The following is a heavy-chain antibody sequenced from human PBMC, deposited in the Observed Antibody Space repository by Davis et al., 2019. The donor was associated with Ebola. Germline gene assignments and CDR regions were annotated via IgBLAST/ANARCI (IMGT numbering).Heavy chain of an antibody. D-gene: IGHD6-6*01. CDR2: ISSSSSYI. CDR3: ARVEYSISSGAFDI. J-gene: IGHJ3*02. Sequence: GESLKISCAASGFTFSGSAMHWVRQAPGKGLEWVSSISSSSSYIYYADSVKGRFTISRDNSKNTLYLQMNSLRAEDTAVYYCARVEYSISSGAFDIWGQGTMVTVSS. CDR1: GFTFSGSA. V-gene: IGHV3-21*04.